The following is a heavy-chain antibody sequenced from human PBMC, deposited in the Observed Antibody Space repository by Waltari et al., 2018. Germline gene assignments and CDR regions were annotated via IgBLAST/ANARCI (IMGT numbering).Heavy chain of an antibody. V-gene: IGHV3-74*01. CDR3: ARVARKTYSSPVPGRDYYYGMDV. D-gene: IGHD6-13*01. Sequence: EEQLVESGGGLIQPGESLRVSCVVSGFTFSRYWMNWVRQAPGKGLVWVERINREGRDTSYADSVKGRFTISRDNAKNTVYLQMKSLRAEDTAVYYCARVARKTYSSPVPGRDYYYGMDVWGLGTTVTVSS. CDR1: GFTFSRYW. J-gene: IGHJ6*02. CDR2: INREGRDT.